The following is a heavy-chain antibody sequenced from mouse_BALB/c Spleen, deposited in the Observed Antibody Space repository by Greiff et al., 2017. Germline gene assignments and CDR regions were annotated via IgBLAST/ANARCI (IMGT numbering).Heavy chain of an antibody. D-gene: IGHD1-1*01. CDR2: IDPANGNT. J-gene: IGHJ1*01. CDR3: ARRGSLWYFDV. Sequence: EVQRVESGAELVKPGASVKLSCTASGFNIKDTYMHWVKQRPEQGLEWIGRIDPANGNTKYDPKFQGKATITADTSSNTAYLQLSSLTSEDTAVYYCARRGSLWYFDVWGAGTTVTVSS. CDR1: GFNIKDTY. V-gene: IGHV14-3*02.